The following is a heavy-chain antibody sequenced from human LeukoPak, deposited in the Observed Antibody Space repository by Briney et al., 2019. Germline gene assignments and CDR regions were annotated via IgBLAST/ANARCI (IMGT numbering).Heavy chain of an antibody. Sequence: ASETLSLTCAVYGGSFSGYYWSWIRQPPGKGLEWIGEINHSGSTNYNPSLKSRVTISVDTSKNQFSLKLSSVTAADTAVYYCARIGSGSYYPTGYHYYMDVWGKGTTVTVSS. CDR2: INHSGST. V-gene: IGHV4-34*01. D-gene: IGHD3-10*01. CDR1: GGSFSGYY. J-gene: IGHJ6*03. CDR3: ARIGSGSYYPTGYHYYMDV.